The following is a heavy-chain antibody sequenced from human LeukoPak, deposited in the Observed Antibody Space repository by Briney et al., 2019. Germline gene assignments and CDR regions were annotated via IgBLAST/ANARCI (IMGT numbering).Heavy chain of an antibody. J-gene: IGHJ4*02. D-gene: IGHD5-18*01. V-gene: IGHV4-30-4*07. CDR3: ARVRGTAIDN. CDR2: LYYSGST. Sequence: PSQTLSLTCAVSGVSISSGGFSWSWIRQAPGKGLEWLGFLYYSGSTHYNPSLKSRSTILVDTSKNQFFLNLSSVTAADTAVYYCARVRGTAIDNWGQGTLVTVSS. CDR1: GVSISSGGFS.